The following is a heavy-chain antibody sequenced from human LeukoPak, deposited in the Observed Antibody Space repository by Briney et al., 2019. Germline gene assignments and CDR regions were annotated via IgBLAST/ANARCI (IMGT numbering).Heavy chain of an antibody. D-gene: IGHD5-18*01. CDR2: IKQDGSEK. V-gene: IGHV3-7*01. CDR1: GSTFSSYW. Sequence: GGSLRLSCAASGSTFSSYWMSWVRQAPGKGLEWVANIKQDGSEKYYVDSVKGRFTISRDNAKNSLYLQMNSLRAEDTAVYYCARYSYGFPLYFDYWGQGTLVTVSS. J-gene: IGHJ4*02. CDR3: ARYSYGFPLYFDY.